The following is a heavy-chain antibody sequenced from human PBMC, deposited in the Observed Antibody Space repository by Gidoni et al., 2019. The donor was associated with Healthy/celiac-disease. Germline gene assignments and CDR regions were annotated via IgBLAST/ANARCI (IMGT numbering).Heavy chain of an antibody. CDR2: IIPIFGTA. V-gene: IGHV1-69*01. J-gene: IGHJ6*02. D-gene: IGHD4-17*01. CDR3: ARGRGVDYALYYYGMDV. Sequence: QVQLVQSGAEVKKPGSSVKVSCTASGGTFSSSPISWVRQAPGQELEWRGGIIPIFGTANDAQKYQGRVTITADESTSTAYMELSSLRSEDTAVYYCARGRGVDYALYYYGMDVWGQGTTVTVSS. CDR1: GGTFSSSP.